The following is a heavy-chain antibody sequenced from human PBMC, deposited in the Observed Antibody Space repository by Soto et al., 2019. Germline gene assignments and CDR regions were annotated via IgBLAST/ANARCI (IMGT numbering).Heavy chain of an antibody. CDR1: GGSISSYY. J-gene: IGHJ6*03. CDR3: ARHIWSGYSKYYYYMDV. D-gene: IGHD3-3*01. V-gene: IGHV4-59*08. CDR2: IYYSGST. Sequence: SETLSLTCTVSGGSISSYYWSWIRQPPGKGLEWIGYIYYSGSTNYNPSLKSRVTISVDTSKNQFSLKLSSVTAADTAVYYCARHIWSGYSKYYYYMDVWGKGTTVTVSS.